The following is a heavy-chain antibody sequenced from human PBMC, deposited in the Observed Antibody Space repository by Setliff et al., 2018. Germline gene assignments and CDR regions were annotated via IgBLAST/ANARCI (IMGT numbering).Heavy chain of an antibody. J-gene: IGHJ4*02. D-gene: IGHD1-26*01. CDR2: IDHSGST. V-gene: IGHV4-38-2*01. CDR1: GYSISSGYY. Sequence: SETLSLTCAVSGYSISSGYYWGWIRQPPGKGLKWIGSIDHSGSTHYNPSLKSRVTISVDTAKNQFSLKLRSVTAADTAVYYCGRPLVGVTTGFENWGQGTLVTVSS. CDR3: GRPLVGVTTGFEN.